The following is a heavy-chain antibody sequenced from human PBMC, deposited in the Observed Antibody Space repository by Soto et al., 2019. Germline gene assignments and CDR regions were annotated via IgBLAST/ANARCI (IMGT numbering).Heavy chain of an antibody. CDR1: GVSISSNDYY. CDR3: ARQSSTKNFPF. Sequence: SGTLSLTCTVSGVSISSNDYYWGWVGQPPGKGLEWIGSLHDSGSTYYNPSLKSRVTISVDTSKNQFSLRVISVTAADTAVYFCARQSSTKNFPFWAQGTLVTVSS. V-gene: IGHV4-39*01. D-gene: IGHD2-8*01. CDR2: LHDSGST. J-gene: IGHJ4*02.